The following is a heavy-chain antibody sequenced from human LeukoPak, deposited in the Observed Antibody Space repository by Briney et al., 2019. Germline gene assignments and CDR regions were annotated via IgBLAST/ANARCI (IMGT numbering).Heavy chain of an antibody. J-gene: IGHJ4*02. CDR2: IWYDGSNK. D-gene: IGHD3-3*02. CDR3: ARDIFAGQGSYFDY. V-gene: IGHV3-33*01. Sequence: GGSLRLSCAASGFTFSSYGMHWVRQAPGKGLEWVAVIWYDGSNKYYADSVKGRFTISRDNSKNTLYLQMNSLRAEDTAVYYCARDIFAGQGSYFDYWGQGTLVTVSS. CDR1: GFTFSSYG.